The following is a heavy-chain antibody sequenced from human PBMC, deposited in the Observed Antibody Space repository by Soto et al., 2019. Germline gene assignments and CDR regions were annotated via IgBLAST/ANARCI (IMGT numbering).Heavy chain of an antibody. J-gene: IGHJ6*02. CDR1: GYTFTSYY. CDR2: INPKFGDT. Sequence: QVQLVQSGAEMKEPGDSVRVSCEASGYTFTSYYMHWVRQAPGQGLEWMGWINPKFGDTTYAQDFQGRVSMTRDMSISTVYMVLSRLTSDDTAIYYCARNMDYYYGPGSGNGHGFWGQGTTVTVFS. V-gene: IGHV1-2*02. CDR3: ARNMDYYYGPGSGNGHGF. D-gene: IGHD3-10*01.